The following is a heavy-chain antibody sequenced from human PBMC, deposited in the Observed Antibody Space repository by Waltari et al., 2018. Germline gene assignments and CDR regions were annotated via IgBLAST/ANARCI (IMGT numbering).Heavy chain of an antibody. CDR1: GASISGGAYP. V-gene: IGHV4-30-2*01. D-gene: IGHD3-10*01. CDR2: IHHSGNT. J-gene: IGHJ4*02. Sequence: QLQLQESGSGLLKPSQTLSLTCAISGASISGGAYPWGWIRQPPGRGLEWIGYIHHSGNTFYNPSLKSRVTISIDRSKTQFSLILNSVTAADTAVFFCARISATRSFFDYWGQGILVTVSS. CDR3: ARISATRSFFDY.